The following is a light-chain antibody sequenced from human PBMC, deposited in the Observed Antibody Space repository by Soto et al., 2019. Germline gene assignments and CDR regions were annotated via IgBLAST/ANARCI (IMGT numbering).Light chain of an antibody. CDR2: GAS. CDR1: QSVNSDF. CDR3: QQYGISPWT. Sequence: DIVLTQSPGTLSLSPGERATLSCRASQSVNSDFLAWYQQKPGQAPSRLIYGASSRAPGIPDRFTGSGSGTDFSLTISRLEPEDFAVYYCQQYGISPWTFGQGTKVEIK. J-gene: IGKJ1*01. V-gene: IGKV3-20*01.